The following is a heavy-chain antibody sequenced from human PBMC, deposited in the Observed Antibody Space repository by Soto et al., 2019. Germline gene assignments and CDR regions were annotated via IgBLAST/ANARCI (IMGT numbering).Heavy chain of an antibody. CDR3: ASSSGNNYGVGTNYYFDY. Sequence: QVQLVQSGAEVKKPGSSVKVSCKTSGGTFSTYSIVWVRQAPGEGLEWMGGIIPIFGTANYAQKFQDRVTITADKSTNTSFMELSSLKSEDTAMYYCASSSGNNYGVGTNYYFDYWGKGPLVTVSS. D-gene: IGHD1-26*01. V-gene: IGHV1-69*06. CDR2: IIPIFGTA. J-gene: IGHJ4*02. CDR1: GGTFSTYS.